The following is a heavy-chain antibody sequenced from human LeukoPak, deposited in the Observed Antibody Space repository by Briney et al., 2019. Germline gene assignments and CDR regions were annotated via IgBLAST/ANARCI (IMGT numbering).Heavy chain of an antibody. CDR1: GGSISSSSYY. D-gene: IGHD5-24*01. V-gene: IGHV4-39*07. CDR2: IYYSGST. J-gene: IGHJ4*02. CDR3: ARGGVDGYNLYHY. Sequence: PSETLSLTCTVSGGSISSSSYYWGWIRQPPGKGLEWIGSIYYSGSTYYNPSLKSRVTISVDRSKNQFSLKLSSVTAADTAVYYCARGGVDGYNLYHYWGQGTLVTVSS.